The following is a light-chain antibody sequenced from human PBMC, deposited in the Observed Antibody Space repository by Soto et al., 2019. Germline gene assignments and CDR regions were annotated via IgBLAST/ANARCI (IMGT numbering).Light chain of an antibody. CDR2: DAS. CDR1: QRVSSF. J-gene: IGKJ3*01. CDR3: QQRDTWLFT. Sequence: EIVLTQSPATLSLSPGERATLSCRASQRVSSFLAWYQQKPGQAPRLLIYDASKRATGIPARFSGSGSGTDFTLTISSLEPEDFAVYYCQQRDTWLFTFGPGTKVDIK. V-gene: IGKV3-11*01.